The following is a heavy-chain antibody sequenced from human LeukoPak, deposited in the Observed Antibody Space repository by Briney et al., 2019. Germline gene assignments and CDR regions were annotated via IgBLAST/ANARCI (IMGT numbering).Heavy chain of an antibody. CDR3: ASWPPGGSGSYSDY. CDR1: GGSISSSSYY. Sequence: SETLSLTCTVSGGSISSSSYYWGWIRQPPGKGLEWIGSIYYSGSTYYNPSLKSRVTISVDTSKNQFSLKLSSVTAADTAVYYCASWPPGGSGSYSDYWGQGTLVTVSS. J-gene: IGHJ4*02. CDR2: IYYSGST. V-gene: IGHV4-39*07. D-gene: IGHD3-10*01.